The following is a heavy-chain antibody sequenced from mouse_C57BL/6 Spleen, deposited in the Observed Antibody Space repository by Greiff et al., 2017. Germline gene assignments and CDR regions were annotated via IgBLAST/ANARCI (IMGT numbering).Heavy chain of an antibody. J-gene: IGHJ3*01. Sequence: QVQLQQSGAELVRPGASVKLSCKASGYTFTDYYINWVKQRPGQGLEWIARIYPGSGNTYYNEKFKGKATLTAEKSSSTAYMQLSSLTSEDSAVYFCAREGDDYLFACWGQGTLVTVSA. D-gene: IGHD2-4*01. CDR1: GYTFTDYY. CDR3: AREGDDYLFAC. V-gene: IGHV1-76*01. CDR2: IYPGSGNT.